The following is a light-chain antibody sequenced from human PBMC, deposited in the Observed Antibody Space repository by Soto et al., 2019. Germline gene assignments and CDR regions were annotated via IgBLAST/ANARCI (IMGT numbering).Light chain of an antibody. Sequence: DIQMTQSPSSLSASVGDRVTITCRASQSISSYLNWYQQKPGKAPKLLIYAASSLQSGVPSRFSGSGSGTEFTLTISSLQPEDFATYYCQRPGVFGPGTKVDIK. V-gene: IGKV1-39*01. CDR2: AAS. J-gene: IGKJ3*01. CDR3: QRPGV. CDR1: QSISSY.